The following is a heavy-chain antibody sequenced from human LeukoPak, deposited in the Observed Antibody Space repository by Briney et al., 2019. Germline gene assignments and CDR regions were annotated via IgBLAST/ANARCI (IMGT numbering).Heavy chain of an antibody. V-gene: IGHV4-4*07. CDR1: GDFISTYY. CDR3: ARGLQPHAFDI. J-gene: IGHJ3*02. CDR2: IYTSGTT. D-gene: IGHD5-18*01. Sequence: PSETLSLTCTVSGDFISTYYWSWIRQPAGKGLEWVGRIYTSGTTNYNPSLKSRVTMSVDTSKNQFSLKLSSVTAADTAVYYCARGLQPHAFDIWGQGTMVTVSS.